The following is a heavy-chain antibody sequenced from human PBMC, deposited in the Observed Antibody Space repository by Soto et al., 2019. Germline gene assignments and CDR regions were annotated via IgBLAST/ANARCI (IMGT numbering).Heavy chain of an antibody. CDR3: ARRVGYYGSGSYSYYYYYMDV. D-gene: IGHD3-10*01. V-gene: IGHV1-46*03. CDR1: GYTFTSYY. CDR2: INPSGGST. Sequence: ASVKVSCKASGYTFTSYYMRWVRQDPGQGLEWMGIINPSGGSTSYAQKFQGRVTMTRDTSTSTVHMELSSLRSEDTAVYYCARRVGYYGSGSYSYYYYYMDVWGKGTTVTVSS. J-gene: IGHJ6*03.